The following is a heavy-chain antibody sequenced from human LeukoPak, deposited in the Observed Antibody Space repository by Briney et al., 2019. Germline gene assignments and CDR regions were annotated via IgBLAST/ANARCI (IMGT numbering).Heavy chain of an antibody. J-gene: IGHJ4*02. V-gene: IGHV5-51*01. Sequence: GESLKISCKGSGYSFTNYWIGWVRQMPGKGLEWMGIIYPGDSDTRYSPSFQGQVTISADKSISTAYLQWSSLKASDTAMYYCARSGVNAYYYGSGSYGLDYWGQGTLVTVSS. D-gene: IGHD3-10*01. CDR2: IYPGDSDT. CDR1: GYSFTNYW. CDR3: ARSGVNAYYYGSGSYGLDY.